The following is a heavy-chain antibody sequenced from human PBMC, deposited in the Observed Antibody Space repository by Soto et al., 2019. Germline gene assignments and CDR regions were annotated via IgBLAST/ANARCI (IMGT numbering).Heavy chain of an antibody. CDR1: GYTFTSYA. CDR2: INAGNGNT. Sequence: QVQLVQSGAEVKKPGASVKVSCKASGYTFTSYAMHWVRQAPGQRLEWMGWINAGNGNTKYSQKFQGRVTITRDTTASTTYMELSSLRSEDTAVYYCASSFPVPAAIGYWGQGTLVTVSS. V-gene: IGHV1-3*01. CDR3: ASSFPVPAAIGY. D-gene: IGHD2-2*02. J-gene: IGHJ4*02.